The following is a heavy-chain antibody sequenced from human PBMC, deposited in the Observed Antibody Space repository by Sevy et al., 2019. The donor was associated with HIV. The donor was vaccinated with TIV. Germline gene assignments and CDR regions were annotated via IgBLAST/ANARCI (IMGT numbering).Heavy chain of an antibody. D-gene: IGHD4-4*01. Sequence: GGSLRLSCAASGFTFSSYAMSWVRQAPGKGLEWVSAISGSGGSTYYADSVKGRFTISRDNSKNTLYLQMNSLRAEDTAVYYCARGCGAGRTVFDYWGQGTLVTVSS. CDR3: ARGCGAGRTVFDY. V-gene: IGHV3-23*01. CDR1: GFTFSSYA. J-gene: IGHJ4*02. CDR2: ISGSGGST.